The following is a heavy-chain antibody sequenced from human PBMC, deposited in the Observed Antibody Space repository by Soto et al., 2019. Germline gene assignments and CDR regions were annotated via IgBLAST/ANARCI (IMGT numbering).Heavy chain of an antibody. J-gene: IGHJ2*01. CDR1: GGSIINNHYY. CDR3: ARASMIGVPGFVDV. V-gene: IGHV4-30-4*08. D-gene: IGHD3-22*01. CDR2: IYYSGST. Sequence: QVQLQESGPGLVKPSQTLSLTCSVSGGSIINNHYYWNFIRQPPAKGLEWLGYIYYSGSTYYNPSLETRLTISIDTSKNQFSLNLSSVTAADTAVYYCARASMIGVPGFVDVWGRGTLVTVSS.